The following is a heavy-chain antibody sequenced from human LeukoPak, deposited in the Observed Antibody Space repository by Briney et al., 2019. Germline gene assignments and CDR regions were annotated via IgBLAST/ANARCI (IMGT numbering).Heavy chain of an antibody. CDR3: ARPPSSGSHDY. Sequence: GGSLRLSCAASGFTFSSYAMSWVRQAPGKGLEWVSAISGSGGSTYYADSVKGRFTIPRDNAKNSLYLQMNSLRAEDTAVYYCARPPSSGSHDYWGQGTLVTVSS. CDR2: ISGSGGST. D-gene: IGHD1-26*01. J-gene: IGHJ4*02. V-gene: IGHV3-23*01. CDR1: GFTFSSYA.